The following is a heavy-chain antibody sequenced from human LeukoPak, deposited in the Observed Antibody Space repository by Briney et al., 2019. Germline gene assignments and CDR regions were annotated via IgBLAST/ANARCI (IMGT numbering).Heavy chain of an antibody. Sequence: PGGSLRLSCAASGFTFSSYAMHWVRQAPGKGLEWLAVISYDGSNKYYADSVKGRFTISRDNSKNTLYLQMNSLRAEDTAVYYCARGHYDILTGYPFDYWGQGTLVTVSS. D-gene: IGHD3-9*01. CDR2: ISYDGSNK. V-gene: IGHV3-30-3*01. J-gene: IGHJ4*02. CDR1: GFTFSSYA. CDR3: ARGHYDILTGYPFDY.